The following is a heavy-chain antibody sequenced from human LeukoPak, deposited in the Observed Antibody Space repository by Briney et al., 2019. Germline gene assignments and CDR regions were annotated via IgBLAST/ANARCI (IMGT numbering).Heavy chain of an antibody. Sequence: GGSLRLSCAASGFTFSSYAMSWVRQAPGKGLEWVSAISGSGGSTYYADSVKGRFTISRDNSKNTLYLQMNSLRAEDTAVYYCTKDLGWLLQTLDYWGQGTLVTVSS. J-gene: IGHJ4*02. CDR1: GFTFSSYA. CDR3: TKDLGWLLQTLDY. D-gene: IGHD3-22*01. CDR2: ISGSGGST. V-gene: IGHV3-23*01.